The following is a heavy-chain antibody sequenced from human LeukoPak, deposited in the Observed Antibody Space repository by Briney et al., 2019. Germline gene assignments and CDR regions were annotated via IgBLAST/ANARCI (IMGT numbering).Heavy chain of an antibody. Sequence: PSETLSLTCTVSGGSISSGGYYCSWIRQHPGKGLEWIGYIYYDESTYYNPSLKSRVTISVDTSKNQFSLKLSSVTAADTAVYYCARDSSGYYSDYWGQGTLVTVSS. V-gene: IGHV4-31*03. CDR2: IYYDEST. D-gene: IGHD3-22*01. CDR3: ARDSSGYYSDY. J-gene: IGHJ4*02. CDR1: GGSISSGGYY.